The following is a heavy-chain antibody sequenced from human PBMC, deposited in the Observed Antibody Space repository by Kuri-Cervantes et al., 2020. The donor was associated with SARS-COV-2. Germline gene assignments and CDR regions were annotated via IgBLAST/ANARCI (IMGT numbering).Heavy chain of an antibody. CDR2: IYYSGST. CDR3: AREVAYKSPFDP. V-gene: IGHV4-59*12. CDR1: GGSIGSYY. Sequence: SETLSLTCTVSGGSIGSYYWSWIRQPPGKGLEWIGYIYYSGSTNYNPSLKSRVTISVDTSKNQFSLRLSSVTAADTAVYYCAREVAYKSPFDPWGQGTLVTVSS. D-gene: IGHD5-24*01. J-gene: IGHJ5*02.